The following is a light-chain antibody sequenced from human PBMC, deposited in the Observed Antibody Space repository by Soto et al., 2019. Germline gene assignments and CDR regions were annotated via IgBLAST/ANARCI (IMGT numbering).Light chain of an antibody. V-gene: IGKV3-20*01. J-gene: IGKJ1*01. CDR2: GAS. CDR1: QIVSNNY. CDR3: QQYGNSLPWT. Sequence: TQSPGTLSLSPGEGATLSCRASQIVSNNYLAWYQHKPGQAPMLLVYGASRRATVIPDRFSGSGSGTDFTLIISRLEPEDFAVYYCQQYGNSLPWTFGQGTKVDIK.